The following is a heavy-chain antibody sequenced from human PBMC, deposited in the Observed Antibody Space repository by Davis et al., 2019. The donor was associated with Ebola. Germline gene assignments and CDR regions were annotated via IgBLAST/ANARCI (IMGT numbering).Heavy chain of an antibody. V-gene: IGHV3-11*01. J-gene: IGHJ6*02. Sequence: GESLKISCAASGFSFSDYYMTWIRQAPGKGLEWVSYISGITHTTYYADSVKGRFTISRDNARDSLYLHMNSLRAEDTAVYYCARTYYYGMDVWGQGTTVTVSS. CDR2: ISGITHTT. CDR3: ARTYYYGMDV. CDR1: GFSFSDYY.